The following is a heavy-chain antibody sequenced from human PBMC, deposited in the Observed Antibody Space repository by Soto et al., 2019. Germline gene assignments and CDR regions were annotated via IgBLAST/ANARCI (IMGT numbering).Heavy chain of an antibody. CDR3: ARRGRGLDY. D-gene: IGHD3-10*01. Sequence: SETLSLTCTASGCSISSNNYYWVWIRQRTGKGLEWIGSIYYSGSTYYNPSLKSRVTISVDTSKNQFSLKLSSVTAADTAVYYCARRGRGLDYWGQGTLVTVSS. CDR1: GCSISSNNYY. J-gene: IGHJ4*02. CDR2: IYYSGST. V-gene: IGHV4-39*01.